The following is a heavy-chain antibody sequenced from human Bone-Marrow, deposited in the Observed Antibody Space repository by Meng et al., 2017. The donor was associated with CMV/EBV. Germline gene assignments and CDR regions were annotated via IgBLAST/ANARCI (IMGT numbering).Heavy chain of an antibody. V-gene: IGHV3-74*01. CDR1: GFTFSSYW. CDR3: ARESYYGGDPSQDL. Sequence: GESLKISCAASGFTFSSYWMHWVRQAPGKGLVWVSRINSDGSSTSYADSVKGRFTISRDNAKNTLYLQMNSLRAEDTAVYYCARESYYGGDPSQDLWGQGTLVTVSS. J-gene: IGHJ5*02. D-gene: IGHD4-23*01. CDR2: INSDGSST.